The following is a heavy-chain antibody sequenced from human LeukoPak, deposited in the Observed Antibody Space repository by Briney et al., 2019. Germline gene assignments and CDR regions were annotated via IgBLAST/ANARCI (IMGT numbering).Heavy chain of an antibody. CDR2: ITSKAYGGTT. J-gene: IGHJ3*02. V-gene: IGHV3-49*04. D-gene: IGHD3-22*01. CDR1: GFTFGDYA. CDR3: TRGYDSGVYRGTFDI. Sequence: GGSLRLSCTASGFTFGDYAMSWVRQAPGKGLEWVGFITSKAYGGTTEYAASVKGRFSISRDDSKSIAYLQMNSLKTEDTAVYYCTRGYDSGVYRGTFDIWGQGTMVTVSS.